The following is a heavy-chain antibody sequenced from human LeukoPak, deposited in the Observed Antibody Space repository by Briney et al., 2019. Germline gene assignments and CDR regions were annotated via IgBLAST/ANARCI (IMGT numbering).Heavy chain of an antibody. V-gene: IGHV3-9*01. D-gene: IGHD2-2*01. J-gene: IGHJ4*02. CDR1: GFTFDDYA. CDR3: ASTQTFDY. CDR2: ISWNSGSI. Sequence: GGSLRLSCAASGFTFDDYAMHWVRQAPGKGLEWVSGISWNSGSIGYADSVKGRFTISRDNAKNLLYLQMNNLRAEDTAIYYCASTQTFDYWGQGTLVTVSS.